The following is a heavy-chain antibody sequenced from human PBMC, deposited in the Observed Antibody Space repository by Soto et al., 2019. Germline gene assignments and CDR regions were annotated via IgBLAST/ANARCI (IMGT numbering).Heavy chain of an antibody. V-gene: IGHV4-34*01. CDR2: INHSGST. J-gene: IGHJ3*02. Sequence: SETLSLTCAVYGGSFSGYYWSWIRQPPGKGLEWIGEINHSGSTNYNPSLKSRVTISVDTSKNQFSLKLSSVTAADTAMYYCAIEKVGSNSVHVFDIWGQGTMVTVSS. CDR1: GGSFSGYY. CDR3: AIEKVGSNSVHVFDI. D-gene: IGHD1-26*01.